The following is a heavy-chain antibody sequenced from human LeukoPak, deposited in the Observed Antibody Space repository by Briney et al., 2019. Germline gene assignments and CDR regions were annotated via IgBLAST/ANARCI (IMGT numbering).Heavy chain of an antibody. CDR2: MNPNSGNT. V-gene: IGHV1-8*01. CDR3: ARVDYRYCSSTSCYAWVY. D-gene: IGHD2-2*01. Sequence: GASVKVSRKASVYTFTSYDINWVRQATGQGLEWMGWMNPNSGNTGYAQKFQGRVTMTRNTSISTAYMELSSLRSEDTAAYYCARVDYRYCSSTSCYAWVYWGQGTLVTVSS. J-gene: IGHJ4*02. CDR1: VYTFTSYD.